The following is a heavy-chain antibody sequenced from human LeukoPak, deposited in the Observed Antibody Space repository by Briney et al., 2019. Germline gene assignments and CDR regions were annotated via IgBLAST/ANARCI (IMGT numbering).Heavy chain of an antibody. CDR2: INHSGST. J-gene: IGHJ5*02. CDR1: GVSISTFY. D-gene: IGHD1-26*01. V-gene: IGHV4-34*01. CDR3: ARGRGDVGSYGQPYNWFDP. Sequence: SETLSLTCTVSGVSISTFYWSWIRQPPGKGLEWIGEINHSGSTNYNPSLKSRVTISVDTSKNQFSLKLSSVTAADTAVYYCARGRGDVGSYGQPYNWFDPWGQGTLVTVSS.